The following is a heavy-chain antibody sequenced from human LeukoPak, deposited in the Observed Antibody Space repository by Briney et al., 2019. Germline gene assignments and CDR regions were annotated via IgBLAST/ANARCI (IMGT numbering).Heavy chain of an antibody. V-gene: IGHV3-30*01. CDR2: ISYDGSNK. CDR1: GFTFSSYA. Sequence: GGSLRLSCAASGFTFSSYAMHWVRQAPGKGLEWGAVISYDGSNKYYADSVKGRFTISRDNSKNTLYLQMNSLRAEDTAVYYCARDLRSGGTWFDPWGQGTLVTVSS. J-gene: IGHJ5*02. D-gene: IGHD3-10*01. CDR3: ARDLRSGGTWFDP.